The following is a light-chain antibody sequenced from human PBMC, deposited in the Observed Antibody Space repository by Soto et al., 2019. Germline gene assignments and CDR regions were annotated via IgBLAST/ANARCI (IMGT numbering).Light chain of an antibody. J-gene: IGLJ1*01. CDR2: DVS. CDR1: SSDVGGYNY. V-gene: IGLV2-11*01. Sequence: QSVLTQPRSVSGSPGQSVAISCTGTSSDVGGYNYVSWHQQHPGKAPKLVIYDVSKRPSGVPDRFSGSKSGNTASLTVSGLQAEDEADYYCCSYAGGSYVFGTGTKVTVL. CDR3: CSYAGGSYV.